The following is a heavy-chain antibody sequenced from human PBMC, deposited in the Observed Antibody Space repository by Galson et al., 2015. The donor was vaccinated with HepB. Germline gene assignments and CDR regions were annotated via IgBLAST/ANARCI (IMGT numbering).Heavy chain of an antibody. D-gene: IGHD5-24*01. J-gene: IGHJ4*02. CDR1: GFTFSSYG. Sequence: SLRLSCAASGFTFSSYGMHWVRQAPGKGLEWVSLISWDGGSTYYADSVKGRFTISRDNSKNSLYLQMNSLRTEDTALYYCAKDFAPASRGGFDYWGQGTLVTVSS. CDR2: ISWDGGST. CDR3: AKDFAPASRGGFDY. V-gene: IGHV3-43*01.